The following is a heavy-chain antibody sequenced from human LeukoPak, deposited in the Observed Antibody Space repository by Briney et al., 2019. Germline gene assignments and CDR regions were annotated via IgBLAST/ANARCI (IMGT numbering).Heavy chain of an antibody. CDR3: ARSEWELTLDY. D-gene: IGHD1-26*01. CDR2: ITPIFGTA. CDR1: GGTFSSYD. J-gene: IGHJ4*02. Sequence: ASVKVSCKASGGTFSSYDISWVRQAPGQGLEWMGEITPIFGTANYAHKFQGRVTITADESTSTAYMELSSLRYEDTAVYYCARSEWELTLDYWGLGTLLTVSS. V-gene: IGHV1-69*13.